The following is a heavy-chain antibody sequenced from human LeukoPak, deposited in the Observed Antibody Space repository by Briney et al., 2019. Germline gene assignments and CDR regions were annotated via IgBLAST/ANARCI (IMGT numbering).Heavy chain of an antibody. J-gene: IGHJ4*02. D-gene: IGHD1-14*01. V-gene: IGHV4-59*12. CDR1: GGSISSYY. CDR3: ARGYNRRDY. Sequence: SETLSLTCPVSGGSISSYYWSWIRQPPGKGLEWIGYIYYSGSTNYNPSLKSRVTISVDTSKNQFSLKLSSVTAADTAVYYCARGYNRRDYWGQGTLVTVSS. CDR2: IYYSGST.